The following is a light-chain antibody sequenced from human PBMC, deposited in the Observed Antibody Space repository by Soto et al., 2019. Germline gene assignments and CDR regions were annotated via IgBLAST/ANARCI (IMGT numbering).Light chain of an antibody. Sequence: EIVMSQSPATLSVSPGERATLSCRASQSVSNNLAWYQQKPGQAPRLLICAASTRATGIPARFSGSGSATEFTLTISSLQSEDFAVYYCQQYNNWPPLTFGGGTKVEIK. CDR2: AAS. V-gene: IGKV3-15*01. CDR1: QSVSNN. J-gene: IGKJ4*01. CDR3: QQYNNWPPLT.